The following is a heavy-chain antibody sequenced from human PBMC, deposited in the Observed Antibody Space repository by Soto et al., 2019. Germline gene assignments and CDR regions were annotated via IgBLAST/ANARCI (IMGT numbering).Heavy chain of an antibody. Sequence: PGGSLRLSCAASGFTVSSNYMSWVRQAPGKGLEWVSVIYSGGSTYYADSVKGRFTISRDNSKNTLYLQMNSLRAEDTAVYYCARDLLGYYDSSGYYYDWGHGTLVTVSS. J-gene: IGHJ4*01. D-gene: IGHD3-22*01. CDR1: GFTVSSNY. V-gene: IGHV3-53*01. CDR2: IYSGGST. CDR3: ARDLLGYYDSSGYYYD.